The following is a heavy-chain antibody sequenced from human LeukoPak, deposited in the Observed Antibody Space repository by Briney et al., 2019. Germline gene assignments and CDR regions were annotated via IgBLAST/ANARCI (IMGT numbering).Heavy chain of an antibody. CDR3: ARDRKVVPAAIRHWYFDL. CDR2: INHSGST. J-gene: IGHJ2*01. Sequence: SEILSLTCAVYGGSFSGYYWSWIRQPPGKGLEWIGEINHSGSTNYNPSLKSRVTISVDTSKNQFSLKLSSVTAADTAVYYCARDRKVVPAAIRHWYFDLWGRGTLVTVSS. D-gene: IGHD2-2*01. CDR1: GGSFSGYY. V-gene: IGHV4-34*01.